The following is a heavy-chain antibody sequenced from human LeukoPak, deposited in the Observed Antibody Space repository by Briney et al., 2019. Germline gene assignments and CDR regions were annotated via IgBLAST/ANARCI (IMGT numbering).Heavy chain of an antibody. V-gene: IGHV4-39*01. CDR3: ARQSARAFDI. J-gene: IGHJ3*02. CDR1: GGXISSGTLY. CDR2: VFYSGST. Sequence: PSETLSLTCSVSGGXISSGTLYWGWVRQPPGKGLEWIGNVFYSGSTYYNPSLKSRVTISVDTSKNHFSLKLSSVTATDTAVYYCARQSARAFDIWGLGTMVTVSS.